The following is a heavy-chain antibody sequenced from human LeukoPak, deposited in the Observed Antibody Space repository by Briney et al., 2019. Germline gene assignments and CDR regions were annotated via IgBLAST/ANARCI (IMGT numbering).Heavy chain of an antibody. J-gene: IGHJ6*03. CDR1: GFTFSSYA. CDR3: ANGVVPGGDGTSYYYYYYMDV. V-gene: IGHV3-23*01. CDR2: ISGSGGST. Sequence: PGGSLRLSCAASGFTFSSYAMSWVRQAPGKGLEWVSAISGSGGSTYYADSVKGRFTISRDNSKNTLYLQMNSLRAEDTAVYYCANGVVPGGDGTSYYYYYYMDVWGKGTTVTVSS. D-gene: IGHD2-2*01.